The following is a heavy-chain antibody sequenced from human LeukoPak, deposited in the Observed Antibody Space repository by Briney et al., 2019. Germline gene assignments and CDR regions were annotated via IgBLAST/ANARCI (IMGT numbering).Heavy chain of an antibody. CDR1: GFTFSSYA. V-gene: IGHV3-48*04. Sequence: SGGSLRLSCAASGFTFSSYAMSWVRQAPGKGLEWVSCISGSGSSIYYADSVKGRFTISRDNAKNSLYLQMNSLRAEDTAVYYCARGHSLWSGLYFQHWGQGTLVTVSS. D-gene: IGHD3/OR15-3a*01. CDR3: ARGHSLWSGLYFQH. J-gene: IGHJ1*01. CDR2: ISGSGSSI.